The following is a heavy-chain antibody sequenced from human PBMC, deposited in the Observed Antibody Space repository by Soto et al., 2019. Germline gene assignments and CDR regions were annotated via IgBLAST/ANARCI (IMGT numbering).Heavy chain of an antibody. D-gene: IGHD3-22*01. CDR3: ARGADDSSGYYYLDY. CDR2: IYYSGST. CDR1: GGSISSYY. Sequence: SETLSLTCTVSGGSISSYYWSWIRQPPGKGLEWIGYIYYSGSTNYNPSLKSRVTISVDTSKNQFSLKLSSVTAADTAVYYCARGADDSSGYYYLDYWGQGTLVTVSS. J-gene: IGHJ4*02. V-gene: IGHV4-59*01.